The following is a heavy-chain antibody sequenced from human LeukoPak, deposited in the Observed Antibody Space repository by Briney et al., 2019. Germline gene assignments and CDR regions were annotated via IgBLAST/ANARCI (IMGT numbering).Heavy chain of an antibody. J-gene: IGHJ4*02. CDR2: IYHSGST. CDR1: GYSISSGYY. Sequence: SETLSLTCTVSGYSISSGYYWGWIRQPPGKGLEWIGSIYHSGSTYYNPSLKSRVTISVDTSKNQFSLKLSSVTAADTAVYYCARVLPGVFDYWGQGTLVTVSS. D-gene: IGHD2-8*01. CDR3: ARVLPGVFDY. V-gene: IGHV4-38-2*02.